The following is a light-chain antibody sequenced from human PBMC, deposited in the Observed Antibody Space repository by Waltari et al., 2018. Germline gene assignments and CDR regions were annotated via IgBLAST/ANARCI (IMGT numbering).Light chain of an antibody. V-gene: IGKV3-11*01. Sequence: ATLSLSPGERATLSCRASQSVSSYLAWYQQKPGQAPRLLIYDASNRATGIPARFSGSGSGTDFTLTISSLEPEDFAVYYCQQRSNWPPVTFGQGTRLEIK. CDR2: DAS. CDR3: QQRSNWPPVT. CDR1: QSVSSY. J-gene: IGKJ5*01.